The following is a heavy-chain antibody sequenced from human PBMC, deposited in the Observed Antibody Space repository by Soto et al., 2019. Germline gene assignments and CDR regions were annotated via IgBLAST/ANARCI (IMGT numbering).Heavy chain of an antibody. CDR3: AKESIAARPYYFDY. CDR2: ISYDGSNK. CDR1: GFTFSSYG. J-gene: IGHJ4*02. Sequence: QVQLVESGGGVVQPGRSLRLSCAASGFTFSSYGMHWVRQAPGKGLEWVAVISYDGSNKYYADSVKGRFTIYRDNSKNTLYLQMNSLRAEDTAVYYCAKESIAARPYYFDYWGQGTLVTVSS. V-gene: IGHV3-30*18. D-gene: IGHD6-6*01.